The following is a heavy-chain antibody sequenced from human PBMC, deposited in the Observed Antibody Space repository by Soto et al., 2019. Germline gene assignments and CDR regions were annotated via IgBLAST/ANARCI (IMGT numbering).Heavy chain of an antibody. D-gene: IGHD2-15*01. CDR1: EFSFSTYW. CDR2: IDTTGSTT. V-gene: IGHV3-74*01. Sequence: VQLVESGGGLVQPGGSLRLSCVASEFSFSTYWMHWVRQAPGKGLMWVARIDTTGSTTTYADSVQGRFTISRDNAKNTMYLQMNSVRDDDTAIYFCASVSAAQYYDGMDAWGQGTKVTVS. J-gene: IGHJ6*02. CDR3: ASVSAAQYYDGMDA.